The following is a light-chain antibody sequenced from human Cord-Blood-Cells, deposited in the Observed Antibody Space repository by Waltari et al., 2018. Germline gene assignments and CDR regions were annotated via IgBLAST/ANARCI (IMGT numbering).Light chain of an antibody. J-gene: IGKJ4*01. CDR2: DAS. V-gene: IGKV3-11*01. Sequence: EIVLTQSPATLSLSPGDRATLSGRASRGVSSDLAWYQQKPGQAPRLLIYDASNRATGIPARFSGSGSGTDFTLTISSLEPEDFAVYYCQQRSNWPLTFGGGTKVEIK. CDR3: QQRSNWPLT. CDR1: RGVSSD.